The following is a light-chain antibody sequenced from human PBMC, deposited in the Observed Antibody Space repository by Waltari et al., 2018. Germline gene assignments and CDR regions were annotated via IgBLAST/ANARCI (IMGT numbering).Light chain of an antibody. V-gene: IGLV3-27*01. Sequence: SFELTQTSSLSVSPGQTVRITCSGDVLANKYARWFQQKPGQAPILIISKDTERPSGIPERFAGSSSGTTVTLTISGAQVEDEADYYCYSAADNDLGVVGGGTKLTVL. CDR2: KDT. CDR1: VLANKY. J-gene: IGLJ2*01. CDR3: YSAADNDLGV.